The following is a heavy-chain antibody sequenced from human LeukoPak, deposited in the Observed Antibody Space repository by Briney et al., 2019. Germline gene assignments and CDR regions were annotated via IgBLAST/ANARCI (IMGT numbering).Heavy chain of an antibody. CDR1: GYSISSGYY. CDR2: IYHSGST. Sequence: SETLSLTCTVSGYSISSGYYWGWIRPPPGKGLEWIGSIYHSGSTYYNPSLKSRVTISVDTSKNQFSLKLSSVTAADTAVYYCARVDYYDSSGYYYYYYVDVWGKGTTVTVSS. CDR3: ARVDYYDSSGYYYYYYVDV. V-gene: IGHV4-38-2*02. D-gene: IGHD3-22*01. J-gene: IGHJ6*03.